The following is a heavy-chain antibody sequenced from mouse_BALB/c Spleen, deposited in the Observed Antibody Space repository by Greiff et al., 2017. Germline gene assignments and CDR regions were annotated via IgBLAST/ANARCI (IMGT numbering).Heavy chain of an antibody. CDR1: GFTFSSYA. J-gene: IGHJ2*01. Sequence: EVKLMESGGGLVKPGGSLKLSCAASGFTFSSYAMSWVRQTPEKRLEWVASISSGGSTYYPDSVKGRFTISRDNARNILYLQMSSLRSEDTAMYYCASEDYGNYVWGQGTTLTVSS. CDR3: ASEDYGNYV. D-gene: IGHD2-1*01. V-gene: IGHV5-6-5*01. CDR2: ISSGGST.